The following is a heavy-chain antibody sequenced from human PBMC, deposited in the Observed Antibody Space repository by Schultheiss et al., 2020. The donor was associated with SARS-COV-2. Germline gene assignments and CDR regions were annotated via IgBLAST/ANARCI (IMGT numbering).Heavy chain of an antibody. V-gene: IGHV1-46*01. J-gene: IGHJ6*03. Sequence: ASVKVSCKASGYTFTSHIMHWVRQAPGQGLEWMGIINPSGGGTRYAQQFQGRVTLTRDTTTSTVYMELSSLRSEDTAVYYCAREDPNSYYMDVWGIGTTVTVSS. CDR3: AREDPNSYYMDV. CDR2: INPSGGGT. CDR1: GYTFTSHI. D-gene: IGHD4-23*01.